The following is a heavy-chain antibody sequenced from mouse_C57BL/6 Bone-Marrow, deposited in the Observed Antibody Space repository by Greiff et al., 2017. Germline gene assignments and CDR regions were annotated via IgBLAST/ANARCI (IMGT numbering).Heavy chain of an antibody. V-gene: IGHV1-78*01. CDR1: GYTFTDHT. J-gene: IGHJ4*01. D-gene: IGHD2-4*01. CDR2: IYPRDGST. Sequence: QVQLQQSDAELAKPGASVKISCKVSGYTFTDHTIHWMKQRPEQGLEWIGYIYPRDGSTKYNEKFKGKATLTADKSSSTAYMQLNSLTSEDSAVYFCARGAITTGGYYYAMDYWGQGTSVTVSS. CDR3: ARGAITTGGYYYAMDY.